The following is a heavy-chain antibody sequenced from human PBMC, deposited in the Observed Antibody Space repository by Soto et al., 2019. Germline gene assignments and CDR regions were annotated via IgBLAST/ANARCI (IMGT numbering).Heavy chain of an antibody. D-gene: IGHD2-21*02. CDR3: ARAGAYCGGDCYSRDAFDI. J-gene: IGHJ3*02. Sequence: SETLSLTCAVSGGSISSSNWWSWVRQPPGKGLEWIGEIYHSGSTNYNPSLKSRVTISVDKSKNQFSLKLSSVTAADTAVYYCARAGAYCGGDCYSRDAFDIWGQGTMVTV. CDR2: IYHSGST. V-gene: IGHV4-4*02. CDR1: GGSISSSNW.